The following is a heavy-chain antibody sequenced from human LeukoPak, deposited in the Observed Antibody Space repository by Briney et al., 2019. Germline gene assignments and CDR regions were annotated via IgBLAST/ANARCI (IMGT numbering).Heavy chain of an antibody. J-gene: IGHJ6*03. Sequence: SETLSLTCAVYGGSFSGYYWSWIRQPPGKGLEWIGEINHSGSTNYNPSLKSRVTISVDTSKNQFSLKLSSVTAADTAVYYCARGQRALAVAGKGHYYYYMDVWGKGTTVTVSS. D-gene: IGHD6-19*01. V-gene: IGHV4-34*01. CDR3: ARGQRALAVAGKGHYYYYMDV. CDR2: INHSGST. CDR1: GGSFSGYY.